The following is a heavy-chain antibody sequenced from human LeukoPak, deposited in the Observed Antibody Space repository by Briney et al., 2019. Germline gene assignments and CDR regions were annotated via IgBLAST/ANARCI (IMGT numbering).Heavy chain of an antibody. Sequence: PETLSLTCSVSGNSFNSYYWNWIRQPPGKGLEWIGYIYYSGSTNYSPSLKSRVTISVDTSKNQFSLKLSSVTAADTAVYYCARGGERWLQLHGYYYYYGMDVWGQGTTVTVSS. CDR3: ARGGERWLQLHGYYYYYGMDV. D-gene: IGHD5-24*01. CDR1: GNSFNSYY. CDR2: IYYSGST. V-gene: IGHV4-59*01. J-gene: IGHJ6*02.